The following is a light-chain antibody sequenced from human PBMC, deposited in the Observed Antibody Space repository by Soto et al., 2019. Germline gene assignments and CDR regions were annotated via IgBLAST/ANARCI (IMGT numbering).Light chain of an antibody. V-gene: IGLV2-14*03. Sequence: QSALTQPASVSGSPGQSITISCTGTSSDVGGFNSVSWYQLRPGTAPKLILYDVVDRPSGVSHRFSGSKSGNTASLTISGLQAADEADYFCSSYTSTMTNVFGSGTKLTVL. J-gene: IGLJ1*01. CDR1: SSDVGGFNS. CDR2: DVV. CDR3: SSYTSTMTNV.